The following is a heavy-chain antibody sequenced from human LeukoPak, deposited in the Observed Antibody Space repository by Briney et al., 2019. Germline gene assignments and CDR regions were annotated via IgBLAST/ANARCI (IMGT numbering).Heavy chain of an antibody. Sequence: ASVKVSCKASGYAFTSYGIIWVRQAPGQGLEWMGWISAYNGNTNYAQKLQGRVTMTTDTSTSTAYMELRSLRSDDTAVYYCARDPPYYYDSSGNDHYNWFDPWGQGTLVTVSS. CDR3: ARDPPYYYDSSGNDHYNWFDP. CDR2: ISAYNGNT. D-gene: IGHD3-22*01. V-gene: IGHV1-18*01. CDR1: GYAFTSYG. J-gene: IGHJ5*02.